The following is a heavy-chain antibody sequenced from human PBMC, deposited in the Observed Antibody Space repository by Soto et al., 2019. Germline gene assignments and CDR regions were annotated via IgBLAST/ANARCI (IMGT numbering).Heavy chain of an antibody. J-gene: IGHJ5*01. D-gene: IGHD4-17*01. Sequence: PGGSLRLSCAGSGFTFSNYGMNWVRQAPGKGLEWVSGISTNGDTANYADSVKGRFTISRDNSKNALYMQMNGLRPEDTAVYYCAKDLSRWPHYAFDSWGQGTLVTVSS. V-gene: IGHV3-23*01. CDR2: ISTNGDTA. CDR3: AKDLSRWPHYAFDS. CDR1: GFTFSNYG.